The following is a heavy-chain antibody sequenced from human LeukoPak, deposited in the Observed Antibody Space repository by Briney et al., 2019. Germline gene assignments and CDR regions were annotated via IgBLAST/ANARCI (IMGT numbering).Heavy chain of an antibody. D-gene: IGHD6-13*01. V-gene: IGHV3-23*01. CDR3: AKGNSSSWYAPLDY. CDR2: SSGSGGST. CDR1: GFTFSSYA. J-gene: IGHJ4*02. Sequence: PGGSLRLSCAASGFTFSSYAMSWVRQAPGEGLEWVSASSGSGGSTYYADSVKGRFTISRDNSKNTLYLQMNSLRAEDTAVYYCAKGNSSSWYAPLDYWGQGTLVTVSS.